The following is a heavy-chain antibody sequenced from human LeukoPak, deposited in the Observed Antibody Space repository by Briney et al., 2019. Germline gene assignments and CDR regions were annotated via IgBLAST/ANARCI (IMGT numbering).Heavy chain of an antibody. J-gene: IGHJ4*02. CDR3: AKDQAYMAVVPAASDY. CDR2: ISGSGGST. CDR1: GFTFSSYA. Sequence: GGSLRLSCAASGFTFSSYAMSWVRQAPGKGLEWVSAISGSGGSTYYADSVKGRFTISRDNSKNTLYLQMNSLRAEDTAVYYCAKDQAYMAVVPAASDYWGQGTLVTVSS. V-gene: IGHV3-23*01. D-gene: IGHD2-2*01.